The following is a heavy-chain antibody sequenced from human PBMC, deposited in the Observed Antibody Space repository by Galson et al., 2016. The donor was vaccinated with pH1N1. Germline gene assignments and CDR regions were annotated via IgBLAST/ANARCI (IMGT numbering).Heavy chain of an antibody. J-gene: IGHJ6*02. CDR1: GFTFSSYW. CDR2: KKQDGSEK. V-gene: IGHV3-7*01. CDR3: TRDLGGEDYYNGMDV. D-gene: IGHD3-10*01. Sequence: SLRLSCAASGFTFSSYWMSWVRQAPGKGLEWVANKKQDGSEKYYVDSVKGRFTIPRDNAKNSLYLQMNSLRAEDTAVYYCTRDLGGEDYYNGMDVWGQGTTVTVSS.